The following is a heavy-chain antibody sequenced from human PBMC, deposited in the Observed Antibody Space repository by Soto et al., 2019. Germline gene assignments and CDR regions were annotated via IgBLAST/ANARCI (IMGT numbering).Heavy chain of an antibody. CDR1: GFTFSTYL. D-gene: IGHD6-13*01. CDR2: IKVDGREI. CDR3: ARGHSTSPNWFDP. J-gene: IGHJ5*02. V-gene: IGHV3-7*03. Sequence: EVQLVESGGGLVQPGGSLRLSCAASGFTFSTYLMSWVRQPPGKGLEWVANIKVDGREIYYVDSVKGRFTISRDNAKNSLYLKMNSLRAEDPAVYYCARGHSTSPNWFDPWGQGTMVTVSS.